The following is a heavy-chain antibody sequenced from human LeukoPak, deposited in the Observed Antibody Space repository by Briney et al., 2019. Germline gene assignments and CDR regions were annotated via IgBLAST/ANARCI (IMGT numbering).Heavy chain of an antibody. D-gene: IGHD6-6*01. Sequence: ASVKVSCKASGYTFTSYDINWVRQATGQGLEWMGWISAYNGNTKYAQKVQGRVTMTRDTSISTAYMELSRLRSDDTAVYYCARDGSRGSSSSGVRYGYWGQGTLVTVSS. CDR3: ARDGSRGSSSSGVRYGY. J-gene: IGHJ4*02. V-gene: IGHV1-8*01. CDR1: GYTFTSYD. CDR2: ISAYNGNT.